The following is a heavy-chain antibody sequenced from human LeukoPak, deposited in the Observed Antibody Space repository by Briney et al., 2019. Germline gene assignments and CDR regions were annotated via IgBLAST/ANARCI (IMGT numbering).Heavy chain of an antibody. CDR2: INHSGST. Sequence: SETLSLTCAVYGGSFSGYYWSWIRQPPGKGLEWIGEINHSGSTNYNPSLKSRVTISVDTGFPRPQTSNNQFSLNLTSVTAADTAVYYCATISAGGFDPWGQGTLVTVSS. V-gene: IGHV4-34*01. D-gene: IGHD3-3*02. CDR3: ATISAGGFDP. J-gene: IGHJ5*02. CDR1: GGSFSGYY.